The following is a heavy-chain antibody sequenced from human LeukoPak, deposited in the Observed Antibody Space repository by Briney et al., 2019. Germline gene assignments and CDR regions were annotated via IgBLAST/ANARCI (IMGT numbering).Heavy chain of an antibody. CDR3: ARRSSGSPPYYFDY. CDR2: INSDGSTT. CDR1: GLTFSSYW. Sequence: GGSLRLSCAASGLTFSSYWMHWVRHAPGKGLVWVSRINSDGSTTNYADYVKGRFTISRDNAKNTLYLQMNSLRAEDTAVYYCARRSSGSPPYYFDYWGQGTLVTVSS. D-gene: IGHD1-26*01. V-gene: IGHV3-74*01. J-gene: IGHJ4*02.